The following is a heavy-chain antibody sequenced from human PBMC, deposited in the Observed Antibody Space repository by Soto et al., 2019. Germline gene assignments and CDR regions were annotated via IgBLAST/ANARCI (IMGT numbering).Heavy chain of an antibody. J-gene: IGHJ6*02. CDR3: ARGARGPSDYYGMDV. CDR2: ISSSSSTI. D-gene: IGHD3-10*01. Sequence: EVQLVESGGGLVQPGGSLRLSCAASGFTFSSYSMNWVRQAPGKGLEWVSYISSSSSTIYYADSVKGRFTISRDNAKNSLYLQMNSLRDEDTAVYYCARGARGPSDYYGMDVWGQGTTVTVSS. CDR1: GFTFSSYS. V-gene: IGHV3-48*02.